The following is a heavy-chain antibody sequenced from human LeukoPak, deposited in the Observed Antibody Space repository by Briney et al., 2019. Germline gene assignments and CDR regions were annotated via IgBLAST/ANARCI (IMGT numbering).Heavy chain of an antibody. CDR2: IKQDGSEK. CDR3: ARVSDGDWFDP. CDR1: GFTFSSYW. Sequence: GGSLRLSCAASGFTFSSYWMSWVRQAPGKGLEWVANIKQDGSEKYYVDSVKGRFTISRDNAKNSLYLHMNSLRAEDTAVYYCARVSDGDWFDPWGQGTLVTVSS. V-gene: IGHV3-7*05. J-gene: IGHJ5*02. D-gene: IGHD3-10*01.